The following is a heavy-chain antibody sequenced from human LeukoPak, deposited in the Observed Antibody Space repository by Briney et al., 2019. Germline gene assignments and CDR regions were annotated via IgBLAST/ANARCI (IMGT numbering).Heavy chain of an antibody. CDR2: IKTKAKSYAT. CDR1: GFTFSGSP. Sequence: GGSLKLSCAASGFTFSGSPMHGVRQASGKGLEGVGRIKTKAKSYATAYAASGKGRFTISRDESKNTAYLQMNSLKTEDTAVYYCTRLSNIHCSGGSCYFDYWGQGTLVTVSS. V-gene: IGHV3-73*01. D-gene: IGHD2-15*01. CDR3: TRLSNIHCSGGSCYFDY. J-gene: IGHJ4*02.